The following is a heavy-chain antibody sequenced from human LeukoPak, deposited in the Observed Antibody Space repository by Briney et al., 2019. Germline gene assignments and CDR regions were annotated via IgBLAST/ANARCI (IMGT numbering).Heavy chain of an antibody. V-gene: IGHV1-2*02. CDR3: ARDLSIAGIGDGFDI. J-gene: IGHJ3*02. D-gene: IGHD6-6*01. CDR2: INPNSGGT. CDR1: GYTFTGYY. Sequence: GASVKVSCKASGYTFTGYYMHWVRQAPGQGLEWMGWINPNSGGTNYAQKFQGRVTMTRDTSISTAYMELSRLRSDDTAVYYCARDLSIAGIGDGFDIWGQGTMVTVSS.